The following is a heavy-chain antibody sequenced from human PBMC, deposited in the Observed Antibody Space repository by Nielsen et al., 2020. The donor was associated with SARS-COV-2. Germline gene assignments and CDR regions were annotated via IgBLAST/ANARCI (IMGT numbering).Heavy chain of an antibody. CDR3: ARHLRVDCSSTSCYTVSFSGWFDP. J-gene: IGHJ5*02. Sequence: SETLSLTCTVSGGSISSSSYYWSWIRQPPGKGLEWIGYIYYSGSTNYNPSLKSRVTISVDTSKNQFSLKLSSVTAADTAVYYCARHLRVDCSSTSCYTVSFSGWFDPWGQGTLVTVSS. V-gene: IGHV4-61*05. CDR2: IYYSGST. CDR1: GGSISSSSYY. D-gene: IGHD2-2*02.